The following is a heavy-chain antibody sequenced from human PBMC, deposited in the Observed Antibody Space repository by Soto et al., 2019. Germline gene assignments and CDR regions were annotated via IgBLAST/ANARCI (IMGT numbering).Heavy chain of an antibody. Sequence: EVQLLESGGGFVHPGGSLRLSCAASGFTFSYYAMGWVRQAPGKGLEWVSVLSDSGGTTYYTDSVKGRFTISRDNSKNTLYLQMNSLRAEATAIYYCVKDATRSDGWYYFDYCGQGTLVTVSS. D-gene: IGHD6-19*01. J-gene: IGHJ4*02. CDR2: LSDSGGTT. CDR1: GFTFSYYA. V-gene: IGHV3-23*01. CDR3: VKDATRSDGWYYFDY.